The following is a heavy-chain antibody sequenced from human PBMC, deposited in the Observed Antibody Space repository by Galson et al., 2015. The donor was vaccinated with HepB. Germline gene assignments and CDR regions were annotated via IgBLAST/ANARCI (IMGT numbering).Heavy chain of an antibody. CDR2: ISGSGGST. J-gene: IGHJ5*02. CDR3: AKDFLGLGSEGPNWFDP. D-gene: IGHD3-10*02. V-gene: IGHV3-23*01. Sequence: SLRLSCAASGFTFSSYAMSWVRQAPGKGLEWVSAISGSGGSTYYADSVKGRFTISRDNSKNTLYLQMNSLRAEDTAVYYCAKDFLGLGSEGPNWFDPWGQGTLVTVSS. CDR1: GFTFSSYA.